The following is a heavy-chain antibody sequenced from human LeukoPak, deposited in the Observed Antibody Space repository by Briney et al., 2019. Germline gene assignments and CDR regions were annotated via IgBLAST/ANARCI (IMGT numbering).Heavy chain of an antibody. Sequence: GESLKISCKGSGYSFTSYWIGWVRQMPGKGLEWMGIIYPGDSDTRYSPSFQGQVTISADKSNSTAYLQWSSLKASDTAMYYCARINYYGSGSYSENFDYWGQGTLVTVSS. D-gene: IGHD3-10*01. CDR3: ARINYYGSGSYSENFDY. V-gene: IGHV5-51*01. J-gene: IGHJ4*02. CDR2: IYPGDSDT. CDR1: GYSFTSYW.